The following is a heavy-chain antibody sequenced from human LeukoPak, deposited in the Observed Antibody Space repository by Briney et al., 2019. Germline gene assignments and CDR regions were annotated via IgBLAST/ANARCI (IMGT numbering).Heavy chain of an antibody. Sequence: SVKVSCKASGGTFSSYAISWVRQAPGQGLEWMGGIIPIFGTANYAQKFQGRVTITADESTSTAYMELSSLRSEDTAVYYCAKDLQGSGGSCLDVWGQGTTVTVSS. D-gene: IGHD2-15*01. CDR2: IIPIFGTA. V-gene: IGHV1-69*13. J-gene: IGHJ6*02. CDR1: GGTFSSYA. CDR3: AKDLQGSGGSCLDV.